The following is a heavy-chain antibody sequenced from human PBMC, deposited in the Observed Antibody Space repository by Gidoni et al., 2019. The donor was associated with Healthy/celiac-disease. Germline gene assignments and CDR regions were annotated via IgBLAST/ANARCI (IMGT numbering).Heavy chain of an antibody. Sequence: EVQPVESGGGLVKPGGSLRLSCAASGLPFSNAWMRLVRQAQGKGLEWVGRIKIKTDGGTTDDAAPVKGRFTISRDDSKNTLYLQMNSLKTEDTAVYYCTTSPRRLLWFGELFEVGGMDVWGQGTTVTVSS. V-gene: IGHV3-15*01. J-gene: IGHJ6*02. CDR3: TTSPRRLLWFGELFEVGGMDV. CDR2: IKIKTDGGTT. CDR1: GLPFSNAW. D-gene: IGHD3-10*01.